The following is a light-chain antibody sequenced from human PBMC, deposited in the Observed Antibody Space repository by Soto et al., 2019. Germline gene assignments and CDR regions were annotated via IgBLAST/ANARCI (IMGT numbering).Light chain of an antibody. V-gene: IGKV1-39*01. CDR1: HTINKN. J-gene: IGKJ2*01. CDR3: QHSFRTPYT. CDR2: SAS. Sequence: DIQMTQSPSSLSASVVDRVTITCRANHTINKNLNWYQQKPGQAPNLLIYSASDIQSGVPSRFSGSGSGTEFPLTINGRQPEDFATYYCQHSFRTPYTFGQGTDL.